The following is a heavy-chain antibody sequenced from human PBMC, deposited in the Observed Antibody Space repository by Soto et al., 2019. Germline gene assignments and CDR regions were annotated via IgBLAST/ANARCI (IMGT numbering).Heavy chain of an antibody. Sequence: QVQLQESGPGLVKPSQTLSLTCTVSGGSISSGGYFWSWVRQHPAKGLEWIGDIYYSGRTYYNPSLQSRVTIPVDTAKNQFSLKLSAVAAADTAVYYCARFAREENPKVGSWYYFDYWGQGTRVTVSS. V-gene: IGHV4-31*03. CDR2: IYYSGRT. D-gene: IGHD6-13*01. J-gene: IGHJ4*02. CDR3: ARFAREENPKVGSWYYFDY. CDR1: GGSISSGGYF.